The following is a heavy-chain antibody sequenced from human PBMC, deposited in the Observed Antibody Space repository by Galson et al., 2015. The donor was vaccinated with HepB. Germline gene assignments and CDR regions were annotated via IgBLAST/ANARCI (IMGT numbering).Heavy chain of an antibody. J-gene: IGHJ2*01. CDR2: ISGSGGST. Sequence: SLRLSCAASGFTFSSYAMSWVRQAPGKELEWVSAISGSGGSTYYADSVKGRITISRDNSKNTLYMQMNSLRAEDTAVYYCAKAGGVPRYNWNWYFDLWGRGTLVTVSS. CDR1: GFTFSSYA. V-gene: IGHV3-23*01. CDR3: AKAGGVPRYNWNWYFDL. D-gene: IGHD1-20*01.